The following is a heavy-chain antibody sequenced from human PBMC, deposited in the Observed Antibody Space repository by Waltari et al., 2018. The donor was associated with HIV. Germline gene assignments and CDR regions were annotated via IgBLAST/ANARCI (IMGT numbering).Heavy chain of an antibody. Sequence: QGQLLESGEGVVQPWAASSLSCAASGCTFGNHGMHWFRRPAGKGLEWVAFIRYDGSNKYYADSVKGRFTISRDNSKNTLYLQMNSLRAEDTAVYYCAKAGVEMATMPYFDYWGQGTLVTVSS. CDR3: AKAGVEMATMPYFDY. V-gene: IGHV3-30*02. D-gene: IGHD5-12*01. J-gene: IGHJ4*02. CDR2: IRYDGSNK. CDR1: GCTFGNHG.